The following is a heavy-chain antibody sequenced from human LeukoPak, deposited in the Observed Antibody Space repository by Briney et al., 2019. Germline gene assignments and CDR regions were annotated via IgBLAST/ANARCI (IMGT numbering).Heavy chain of an antibody. J-gene: IGHJ2*01. CDR1: GFTFTSSA. CDR3: AAGTSGTYWYFDL. V-gene: IGHV1-58*02. CDR2: IVVGSGNT. D-gene: IGHD1-1*01. Sequence: GTSVKVSCKASGFTFTSSAIQWVRQARGQRLEWIGWIVVGSGNTNYAQKFQERVTITRDMSTSTAYMELSSLRSEDTAVYYCAAGTSGTYWYFDLWGRGTLVTVSS.